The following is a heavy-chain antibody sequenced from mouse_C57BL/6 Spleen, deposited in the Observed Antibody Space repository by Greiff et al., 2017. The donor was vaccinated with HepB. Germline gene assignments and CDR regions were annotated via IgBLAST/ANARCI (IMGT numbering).Heavy chain of an antibody. Sequence: VQLQQSGAELVRPGASVKLSCTASGFNIKDDYMHWVKQRPEQGLEWIGWIDPENGDTEYASKFQGKGTITADTSSNTAYLQLSSLTSEDTAVYYCTTSRYGSWGHGTLVTVSA. CDR3: TTSRYGS. J-gene: IGHJ3*02. CDR2: IDPENGDT. CDR1: GFNIKDDY. V-gene: IGHV14-4*01.